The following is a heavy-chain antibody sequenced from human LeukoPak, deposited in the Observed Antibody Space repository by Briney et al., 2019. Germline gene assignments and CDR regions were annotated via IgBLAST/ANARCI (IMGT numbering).Heavy chain of an antibody. CDR3: AKVGYCTKGVCINYDF. J-gene: IGHJ4*02. D-gene: IGHD2-8*01. CDR2: INLNTGGT. CDR1: GYTFIGHY. Sequence: ASAKVSCKASGYTFIGHYMHWVRQAPGQGLEWMGWINLNTGGTKYAQKFQGRVTMTRDTAISTAYMELSSLRSDDTAMYYCAKVGYCTKGVCINYDFWGQGTLVAVSS. V-gene: IGHV1-2*02.